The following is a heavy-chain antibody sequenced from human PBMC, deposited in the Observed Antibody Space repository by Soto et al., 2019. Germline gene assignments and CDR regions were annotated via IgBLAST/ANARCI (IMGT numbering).Heavy chain of an antibody. CDR3: AKSIAAAGSGYYGMDV. CDR1: GFTFDDYA. CDR2: ISWNSGSI. J-gene: IGHJ6*02. D-gene: IGHD6-13*01. V-gene: IGHV3-9*01. Sequence: SLRLSCAASGFTFDDYAMHWVRQAPGKGLEWVSGISWNSGSIGYADSVKGRFTISRDNAKNSLYLQMNSLRAEDTALYYCAKSIAAAGSGYYGMDVWGQGTTVTVSS.